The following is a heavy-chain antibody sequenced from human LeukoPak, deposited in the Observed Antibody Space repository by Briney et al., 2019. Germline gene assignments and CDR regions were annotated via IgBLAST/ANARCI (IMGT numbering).Heavy chain of an antibody. D-gene: IGHD3-22*01. V-gene: IGHV4-59*01. CDR3: ARDQSYYDSSGYYYLDAFDI. J-gene: IGHJ3*02. CDR1: GGSISSYY. CDR2: IYYSGST. Sequence: PSETLSLTCTVSGGSISSYYWSWIRQPPGKGLEWIGYIYYSGSTYYNPSLKSRVTISVDTSKNQFSLKLSSVTAADTAVYYCARDQSYYDSSGYYYLDAFDIWGQGTMVTVSS.